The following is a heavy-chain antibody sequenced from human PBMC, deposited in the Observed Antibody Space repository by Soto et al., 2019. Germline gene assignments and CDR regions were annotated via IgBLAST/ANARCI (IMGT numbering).Heavy chain of an antibody. Sequence: PGGSLRLSCAASGFTFSSYAMSWIRQAPGKGLEWVSAISGSGGSTYYADSVKGRFTISRDNSKNTLYLQMNSLRAEDTAVYYCAKAHYGDYVIDYWGQGTLVTVSS. CDR3: AKAHYGDYVIDY. CDR2: ISGSGGST. CDR1: GFTFSSYA. D-gene: IGHD4-17*01. J-gene: IGHJ4*02. V-gene: IGHV3-23*01.